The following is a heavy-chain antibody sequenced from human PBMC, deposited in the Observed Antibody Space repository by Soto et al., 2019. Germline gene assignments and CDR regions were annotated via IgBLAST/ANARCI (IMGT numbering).Heavy chain of an antibody. CDR1: GFSFDNYA. D-gene: IGHD1-20*01. CDR2: ISWLSDTI. Sequence: PGGSLRLSCAASGFSFDNYAMHWVRQAPGKGLEWVSGISWLSDTIVYADSVKGRFAISRDNAKNSLYLQMNSLRPDDTAFYYCAKDIGGAITRANYFDYWGQGT. V-gene: IGHV3-9*01. CDR3: AKDIGGAITRANYFDY. J-gene: IGHJ4*02.